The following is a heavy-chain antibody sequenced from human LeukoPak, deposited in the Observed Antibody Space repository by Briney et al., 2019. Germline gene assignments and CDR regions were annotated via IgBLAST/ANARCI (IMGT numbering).Heavy chain of an antibody. CDR2: IYPGDSDT. Sequence: GESLKISCKGSGYSFTNYWIGWGRQTPGKGLEWMGIIYPGDSDTRYSPSFRGQVTNSADKSISTAYLQWSSLKASDTAMYYCARGVRNYADYYYYMDVWGKGTTVTVSS. CDR3: ARGVRNYADYYYYMDV. D-gene: IGHD1-7*01. J-gene: IGHJ6*03. V-gene: IGHV5-51*01. CDR1: GYSFTNYW.